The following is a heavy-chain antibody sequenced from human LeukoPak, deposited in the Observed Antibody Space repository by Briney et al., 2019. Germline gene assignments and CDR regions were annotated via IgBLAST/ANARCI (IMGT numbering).Heavy chain of an antibody. CDR2: ISGSDGST. CDR1: GFTFSSYA. J-gene: IGHJ1*01. Sequence: GGSLRLSCAASGFTFSSYAMSWVRQAPGKGLEWVSTISGSDGSTNYADSVKGRFTISRDNSKNTTYLQMISLRAEDTAVYYYAKGGMVSATHFYGWGQGTLVSVCS. V-gene: IGHV3-23*01. CDR3: AKGGMVSATHFYG. D-gene: IGHD2-15*01.